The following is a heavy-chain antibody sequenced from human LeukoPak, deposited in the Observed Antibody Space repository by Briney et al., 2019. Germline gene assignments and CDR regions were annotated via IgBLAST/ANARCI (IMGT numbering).Heavy chain of an antibody. V-gene: IGHV3-74*01. CDR3: ARDMSSGFLEWLYPPDTFDI. Sequence: GGSLGLSCAASGFTFSNYWIHWVRQAPGKGLMWVSHINNDGGTTSYADSVKGRFTISRDNAKNTVYLQMNSLRAEDTAVYYCARDMSSGFLEWLYPPDTFDIWGQGTMVTVSS. D-gene: IGHD3-3*01. J-gene: IGHJ3*02. CDR1: GFTFSNYW. CDR2: INNDGGTT.